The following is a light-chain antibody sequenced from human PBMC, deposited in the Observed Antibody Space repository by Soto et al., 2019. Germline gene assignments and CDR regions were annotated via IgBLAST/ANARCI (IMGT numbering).Light chain of an antibody. V-gene: IGKV3-20*01. J-gene: IGKJ4*01. Sequence: EIVLTQSPGTPSLSPGEGATLSCRASQSGSNNYLAWYQQKPGQAPRLVISGASSRATAIPDRFSGSGSGTDFTLTISRLEPEDFAVYYCQQYVSSPLTFGGGTKVEIK. CDR2: GAS. CDR1: QSGSNNY. CDR3: QQYVSSPLT.